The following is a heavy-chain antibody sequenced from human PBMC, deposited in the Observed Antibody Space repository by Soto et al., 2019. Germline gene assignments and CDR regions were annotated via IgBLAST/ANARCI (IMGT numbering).Heavy chain of an antibody. CDR1: GGTFSSYA. CDR3: ARVGGDYDFWSGVFDY. CDR2: IIPIFGTA. V-gene: IGHV1-69*13. Sequence: SVKVSCKASGGTFSSYAISWVRQAPGQGLEWMGGIIPIFGTANYAQKFQGRVTITADESTSTAYMELSSLRSEDTAVYYCARVGGDYDFWSGVFDYWGQGTLVTVSS. J-gene: IGHJ4*02. D-gene: IGHD3-3*01.